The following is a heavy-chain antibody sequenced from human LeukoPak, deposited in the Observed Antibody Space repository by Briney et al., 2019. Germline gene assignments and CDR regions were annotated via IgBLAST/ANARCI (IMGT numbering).Heavy chain of an antibody. V-gene: IGHV4-59*08. CDR3: AGCRGGGWQNYFDT. CDR2: ISYSGST. CDR1: GGSIRSYY. Sequence: SETLSLTCTVSGGSIRSYYWSWIRQPPGKGLEWIGYISYSGSTNYNPSLKSRVTMSVDTSKNQFSLKLSSVTAADTAVYYCAGCRGGGWQNYFDTWGQGTLVTVSS. D-gene: IGHD2-15*01. J-gene: IGHJ5*02.